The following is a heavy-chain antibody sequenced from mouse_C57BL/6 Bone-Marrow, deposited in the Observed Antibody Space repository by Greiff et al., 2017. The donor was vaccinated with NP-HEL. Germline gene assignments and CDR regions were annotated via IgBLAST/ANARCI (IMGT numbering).Heavy chain of an antibody. CDR1: GFSINSDCY. Sequence: EVMLVESGPSLVRPSQTLSLTCTVTGFSINSDCYWIWIRQFPGNKLEYIGYTFYSGITYYNPSLESRTYITRDTSKNQFSLKLSSVTTEDTATYYCARDIDYGSSYIMDYWGQGTSVTVSS. V-gene: IGHV3-3*01. J-gene: IGHJ4*01. D-gene: IGHD1-1*01. CDR2: TFYSGIT. CDR3: ARDIDYGSSYIMDY.